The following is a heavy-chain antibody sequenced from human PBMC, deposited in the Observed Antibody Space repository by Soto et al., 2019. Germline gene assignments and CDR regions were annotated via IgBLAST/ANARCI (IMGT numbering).Heavy chain of an antibody. Sequence: ESGGGVVQPGRSLRLSCAASGFTFSSYGMHWVRQAPGKGLEWVAVISYDGSNKYYADSVKGRFTISRDNSKNTLYLQMNSLRVEDTAVYYCARGGRITFGGVIVDYYMDVWGKGTTVTVSS. CDR1: GFTFSSYG. V-gene: IGHV3-30*03. CDR2: ISYDGSNK. CDR3: ARGGRITFGGVIVDYYMDV. J-gene: IGHJ6*03. D-gene: IGHD3-16*02.